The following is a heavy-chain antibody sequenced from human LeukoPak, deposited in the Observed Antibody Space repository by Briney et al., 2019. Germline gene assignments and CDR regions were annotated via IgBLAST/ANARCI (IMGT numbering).Heavy chain of an antibody. Sequence: SETLSLTCTVSGGSISIRSDYWGWTRQPPGKGLEGLERIYYKGSTYCNPSVKRRLHISVDTSKNQFSLKLSSVTAADTAVYYCARRADIVVVPAAFDYWGQGTLVTVSS. V-gene: IGHV4-39*01. CDR1: GGSISIRSDY. J-gene: IGHJ4*02. D-gene: IGHD2-2*01. CDR2: IYYKGST. CDR3: ARRADIVVVPAAFDY.